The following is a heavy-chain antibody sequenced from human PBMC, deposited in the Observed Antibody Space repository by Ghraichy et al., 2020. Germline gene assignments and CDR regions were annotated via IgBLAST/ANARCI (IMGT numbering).Heavy chain of an antibody. CDR2: IYYSGST. CDR1: GGSISSYY. Sequence: SQTLSLTCTVSGGSISSYYWSWIRQPPGKGLEWIGYIYYSGSTNYNPSLKSRVTISVDTSKNQFSLKLSSVTAADTAVYYCARDNTEGDYDYYYGMDVWGQGTTVTVSS. V-gene: IGHV4-59*01. J-gene: IGHJ6*02. D-gene: IGHD2-2*02. CDR3: ARDNTEGDYDYYYGMDV.